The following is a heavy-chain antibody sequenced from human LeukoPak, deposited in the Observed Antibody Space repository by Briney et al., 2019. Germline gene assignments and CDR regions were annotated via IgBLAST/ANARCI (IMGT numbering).Heavy chain of an antibody. CDR3: AGQPWRYHSWFDP. Sequence: KASETLSLTCTVSGGSISSYYWNWIRQPPGKGLEWIGYIFYSGITNYNPSLKSRVTISVDTSKKQFSLKLTSVTAEDTAVYYCAGQPWRYHSWFDPWGQGSLVTVSS. D-gene: IGHD1-26*01. CDR1: GGSISSYY. V-gene: IGHV4-59*08. J-gene: IGHJ5*02. CDR2: IFYSGIT.